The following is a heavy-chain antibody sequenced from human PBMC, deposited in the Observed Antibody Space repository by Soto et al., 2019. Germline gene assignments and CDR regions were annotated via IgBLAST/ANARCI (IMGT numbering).Heavy chain of an antibody. V-gene: IGHV1-69*01. D-gene: IGHD3-10*01. CDR1: GGACITRA. J-gene: IGHJ6*02. Sequence: GSGGACITRAMPWERQAPGQGLEWMGGIIPIFGTANYAQKFQGRVTITADESTSTAYMELSSLRSEDTAVYYCARALEGNYYGMDVWGQGTTVTVSS. CDR3: ARALEGNYYGMDV. CDR2: IIPIFGTA.